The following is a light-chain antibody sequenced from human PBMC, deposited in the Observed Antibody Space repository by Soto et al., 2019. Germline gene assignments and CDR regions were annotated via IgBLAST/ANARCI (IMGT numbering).Light chain of an antibody. V-gene: IGLV1-44*01. CDR3: AAWDDSLNSYV. CDR2: SNN. J-gene: IGLJ1*01. Sequence: QSVLTQPPSASGTPGQRVTISCSGSSSNIRSNTVNWYQQFPGTTPKLLIYSNNQRPSGVPDRFSGSKSGTSASLAISGLQSQDKADYYCAAWDDSLNSYVFGTGTKRTVL. CDR1: SSNIRSNT.